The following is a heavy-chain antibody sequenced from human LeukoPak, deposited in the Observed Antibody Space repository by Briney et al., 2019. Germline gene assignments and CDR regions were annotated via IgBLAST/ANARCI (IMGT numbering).Heavy chain of an antibody. J-gene: IGHJ4*02. D-gene: IGHD6-19*01. V-gene: IGHV4-59*08. CDR2: IYYSGST. CDR3: ARHVGYSSGIDY. CDR1: GGSISSYY. Sequence: KPSETLSLTCTGSGGSISSYYWSWIRQPPGKGLEWIGYIYYSGSTNYNPSLKSRVTISVDTSKNQFSLKLSSVTAADTAVYYCARHVGYSSGIDYWGQGTLVTVSS.